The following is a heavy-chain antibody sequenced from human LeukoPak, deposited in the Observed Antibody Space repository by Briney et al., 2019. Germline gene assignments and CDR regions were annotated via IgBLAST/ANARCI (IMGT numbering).Heavy chain of an antibody. J-gene: IGHJ4*02. V-gene: IGHV4-34*01. Sequence: SETLSLTWAVDGGSFSGYYWSWIRQPPGKRLEWIGEINHSGSTNYNPSLKSRVTISVDTSKNQFSLKLSSVTAADTAVYYCARAEYSSSHFDYWGQGTLVTVSS. CDR2: INHSGST. CDR3: ARAEYSSSHFDY. CDR1: GGSFSGYY. D-gene: IGHD6-6*01.